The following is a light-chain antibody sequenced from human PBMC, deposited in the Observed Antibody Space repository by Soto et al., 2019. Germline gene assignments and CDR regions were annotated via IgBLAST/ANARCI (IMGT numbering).Light chain of an antibody. CDR3: SSYTGSSTLAYV. Sequence: VLTQPASVSGSPGQSITISCTGTSSDVGGYNYVSWYQQHPGKAPKLMIYEVSNRPSGVSNRFSGSKSGNTASLTISGLQAEDEADYYCSSYTGSSTLAYVFGTGTKVTVL. J-gene: IGLJ1*01. CDR1: SSDVGGYNY. V-gene: IGLV2-14*01. CDR2: EVS.